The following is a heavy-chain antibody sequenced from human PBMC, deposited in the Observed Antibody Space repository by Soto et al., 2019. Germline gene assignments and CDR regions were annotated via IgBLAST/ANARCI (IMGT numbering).Heavy chain of an antibody. J-gene: IGHJ4*02. D-gene: IGHD4-17*01. V-gene: IGHV4-59*01. CDR3: ARVSGDYVLNYLDY. CDR2: IYYSGST. Sequence: PSETLSLTCTVSGGSISSYYWNWIRQPPGKGLEWIGYIYYSGSTNYNPSLKSRVTTSVDTSKNQFSLKLSSVTAADTAVYYCARVSGDYVLNYLDYWGQGALVTVSS. CDR1: GGSISSYY.